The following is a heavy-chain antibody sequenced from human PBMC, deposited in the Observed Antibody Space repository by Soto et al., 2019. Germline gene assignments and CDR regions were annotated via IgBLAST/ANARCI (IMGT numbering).Heavy chain of an antibody. Sequence: SETLSLTCTVSGGSISSGGYYWSWIRQHPGKGLEWIGYIYYSGSTYYNPSLKSRVTISVDTSKNQFSLKLSSVTAADTAVYYCARRSSWYNWFDPWGQGTLVTVSS. CDR1: GGSISSGGYY. CDR3: ARRSSWYNWFDP. V-gene: IGHV4-31*03. J-gene: IGHJ5*02. D-gene: IGHD6-13*01. CDR2: IYYSGST.